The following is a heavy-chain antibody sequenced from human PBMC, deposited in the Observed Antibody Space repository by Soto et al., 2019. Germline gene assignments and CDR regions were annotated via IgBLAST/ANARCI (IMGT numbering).Heavy chain of an antibody. CDR3: ARETGYSYGGFDY. Sequence: SETLSLTCTVSGGSISSSSYYWGWIRQPPGKGLEWIGSIYYSGSTYYNPSLKSRVTISVDTSKNQFSLKLSSVTAEDTAVYYCARETGYSYGGFDYWGQGTLVTVSS. J-gene: IGHJ4*02. V-gene: IGHV4-39*02. D-gene: IGHD5-18*01. CDR2: IYYSGST. CDR1: GGSISSSSYY.